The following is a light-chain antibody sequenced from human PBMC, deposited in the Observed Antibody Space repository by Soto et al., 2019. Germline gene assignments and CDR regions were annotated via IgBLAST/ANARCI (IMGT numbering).Light chain of an antibody. CDR2: EVS. J-gene: IGLJ3*02. V-gene: IGLV2-14*01. CDR1: SSDVGGYNY. Sequence: QSALTQPASVSGSPGQSITISCTGTSSDVGGYNYVSWYQHHPGKAPKVLIYEVSHRPSGVSDRFSGSKSGNTASLTISGLQAEDVADYYCSSYTTSTTLVVFGGGTKLTVL. CDR3: SSYTTSTTLVV.